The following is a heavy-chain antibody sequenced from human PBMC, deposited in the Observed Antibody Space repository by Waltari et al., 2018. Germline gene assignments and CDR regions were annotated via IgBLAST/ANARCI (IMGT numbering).Heavy chain of an antibody. D-gene: IGHD6-19*01. CDR1: GGSITSDY. CDR2: IYPSGTN. J-gene: IGHJ1*01. Sequence: QVQLMESGPGLVRPSETLSLTCNVSGGSITSDYWSWVRQPPGKGLVWVGYIYPSGTNNSNPPLRRRVSISVDTSKTQFSLKLNYVTAADTAVYYCAGGHSTGWYLSHWGRGALVTVSS. V-gene: IGHV4-4*08. CDR3: AGGHSTGWYLSH.